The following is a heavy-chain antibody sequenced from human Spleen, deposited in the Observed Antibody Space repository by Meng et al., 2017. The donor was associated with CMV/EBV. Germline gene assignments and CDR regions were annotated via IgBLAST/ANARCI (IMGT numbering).Heavy chain of an antibody. D-gene: IGHD3-16*01. CDR2: IYPGDSDT. Sequence: KASCKGSGYSFPSYWIVWVRQMPGKGLEWMGIIYPGDSDTRYSPSFQGQVTISVDKSITTAYLQWNSLKASDTAMYYCARQGGLTLVDYWGQGTLVTVSS. V-gene: IGHV5-51*01. CDR1: GYSFPSYW. CDR3: ARQGGLTLVDY. J-gene: IGHJ4*02.